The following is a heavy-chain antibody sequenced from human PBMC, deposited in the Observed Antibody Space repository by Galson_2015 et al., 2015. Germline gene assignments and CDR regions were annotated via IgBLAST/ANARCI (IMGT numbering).Heavy chain of an antibody. CDR3: AREMTTVTTGAFDI. V-gene: IGHV3-7*01. CDR2: INQDGSEK. Sequence: SLRLSCAASGFTLSSYWMSWVRQAPGEGLEWVANINQDGSEKYYVDSVKGRFTISRDNAKNSLYLQMNSLRAEDTAVYYCAREMTTVTTGAFDIWGQGTMVTVSS. D-gene: IGHD4-17*01. CDR1: GFTLSSYW. J-gene: IGHJ3*02.